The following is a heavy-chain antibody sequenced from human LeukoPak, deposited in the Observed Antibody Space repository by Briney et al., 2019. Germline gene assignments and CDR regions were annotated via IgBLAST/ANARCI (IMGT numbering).Heavy chain of an antibody. CDR1: GFTFSSYS. J-gene: IGHJ4*02. Sequence: PGGSLRLSCAASGFTFSSYSMNWVRQAPGKGLEWVPSISTSSSSIYYADSVKGRFTISRDNAKNSLYLQMNSLRAEDTAVYYCARDLFYHDSSGYYYFDYWGQGTLVTVSS. D-gene: IGHD3-22*01. CDR3: ARDLFYHDSSGYYYFDY. CDR2: ISTSSSSI. V-gene: IGHV3-21*01.